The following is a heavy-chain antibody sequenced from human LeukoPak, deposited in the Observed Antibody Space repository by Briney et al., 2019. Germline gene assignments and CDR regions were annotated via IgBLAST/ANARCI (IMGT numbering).Heavy chain of an antibody. CDR3: AGANVASYYFDY. Sequence: SETLSLTCTVSGGSISSYYWSWIRQPPGKGLEWIGYIYYSGSTNYNPSLKSRVTISVDTSKNQFSLKLSSVTAADTAVYYCAGANVASYYFDYWGQGTLVTVSS. CDR2: IYYSGST. V-gene: IGHV4-59*01. J-gene: IGHJ4*02. D-gene: IGHD5-12*01. CDR1: GGSISSYY.